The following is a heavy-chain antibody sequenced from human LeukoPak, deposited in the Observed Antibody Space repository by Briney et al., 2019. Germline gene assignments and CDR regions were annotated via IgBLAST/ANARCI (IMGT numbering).Heavy chain of an antibody. D-gene: IGHD2-8*01. V-gene: IGHV3-23*01. CDR3: AKVGGYYMLDPFDY. Sequence: GGSLRLSCAASGFTFSRYAMSWVRQAPGKGLEWVSSISGSGGITYHADSLKGRFTISRDNSKNTLFLQMNSLRAEDTAVYYCAKVGGYYMLDPFDYWGQGTLVTVSS. CDR1: GFTFSRYA. J-gene: IGHJ4*02. CDR2: ISGSGGIT.